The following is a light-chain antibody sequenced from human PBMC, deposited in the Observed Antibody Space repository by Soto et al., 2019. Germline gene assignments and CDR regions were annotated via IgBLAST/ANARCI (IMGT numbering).Light chain of an antibody. CDR1: QSVSSY. V-gene: IGKV3D-15*01. CDR2: GAS. CDR3: QQYNNWPVT. Sequence: EIVMTQSPVTLSASPGDTATLSCRASQSVSSYLAWYQQKPGQAPRLLIHGASTRATGIAARFSGSGSGTEFTLTISDLQSEDFATYYCQQYNNWPVTFGGGTKVDIK. J-gene: IGKJ4*01.